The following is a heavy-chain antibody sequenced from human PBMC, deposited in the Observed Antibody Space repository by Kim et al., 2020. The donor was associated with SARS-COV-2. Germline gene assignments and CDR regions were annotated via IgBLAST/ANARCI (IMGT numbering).Heavy chain of an antibody. CDR2: INPNSGGT. V-gene: IGHV1-2*04. J-gene: IGHJ4*02. CDR1: GYTFTGYY. CDR3: ARAGYDILTGYYVFDY. D-gene: IGHD3-9*01. Sequence: ASVKVSCKASGYTFTGYYMHWVRQAPGQGLEWMGWINPNSGGTNYAQKFQGWVTMTRDTSISTAYMELSRLRSDDTAVYYCARAGYDILTGYYVFDYWGQRALVTVSA.